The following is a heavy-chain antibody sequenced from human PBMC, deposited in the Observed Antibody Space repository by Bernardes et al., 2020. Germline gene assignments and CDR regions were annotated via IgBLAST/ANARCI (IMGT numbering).Heavy chain of an antibody. CDR1: GGSVSSGSYY. V-gene: IGHV4-61*01. CDR2: IYYSGST. J-gene: IGHJ4*02. CDR3: ASFRQHTVADY. Sequence: SETLSLTCTVSGGSVSSGSYYWSWIRQPPGKGLEWIGYIYYSGSTNYNPSLKSRVTISVDTSKNQFSLKLSSVTAADTAVYYCASFRQHTVADYWGQGTLVTVSS. D-gene: IGHD5-12*01.